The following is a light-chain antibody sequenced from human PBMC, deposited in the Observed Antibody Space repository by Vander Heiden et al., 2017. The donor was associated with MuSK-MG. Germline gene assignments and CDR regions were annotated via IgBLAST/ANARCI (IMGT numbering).Light chain of an antibody. CDR2: DAS. J-gene: IGKJ1*01. V-gene: IGKV1-5*01. Sequence: DIQMTQSPSTLSASVGDRVTITCRASQSINDWLAWYQHKAGKVPKLLIYDASTLESGVPPRFSGSGSRTEFTLTISGLQPDDFATYYCQHHGSFGQGTRVXTK. CDR1: QSINDW. CDR3: QHHGS.